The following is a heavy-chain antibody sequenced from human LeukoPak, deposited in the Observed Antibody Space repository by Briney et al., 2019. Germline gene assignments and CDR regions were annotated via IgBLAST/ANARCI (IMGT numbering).Heavy chain of an antibody. J-gene: IGHJ6*03. CDR2: IYYSGST. D-gene: IGHD2-2*01. V-gene: IGHV4-30-4*08. CDR3: ARVSCSSTSCFDYYYMDV. Sequence: SWIRQPPGKGLEWIGYIYYSGSTYYNPSLKSRVTISVDTSKNQFSLKVSSVTAADTAVYYCARVSCSSTSCFDYYYMDVWGKGTTVTVSS.